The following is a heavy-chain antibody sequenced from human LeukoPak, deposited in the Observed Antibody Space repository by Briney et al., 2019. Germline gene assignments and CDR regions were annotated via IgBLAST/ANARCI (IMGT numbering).Heavy chain of an antibody. CDR2: IYPGGSET. CDR3: ARASRDGYNQNFDH. CDR1: GXSFSSYW. J-gene: IGHJ4*02. V-gene: IGHV5-51*01. Sequence: GESLKISCKGLGXSFSSYWNAWVRQRPGKGLEWMGIIYPGGSETRYDPSFQGQVTISAVSSTSTAYLQWSSLRASDTAMYYCARASRDGYNQNFDHWGQGTLVTVSS. D-gene: IGHD5-24*01.